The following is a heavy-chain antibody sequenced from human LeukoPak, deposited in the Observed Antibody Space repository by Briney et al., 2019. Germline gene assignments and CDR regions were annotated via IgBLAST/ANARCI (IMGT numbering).Heavy chain of an antibody. Sequence: PGGSLRLSCAASGFTFSSYSMNWVRQAPGKGLEWVSSISSSSSYIYYADSVKGRFTISRDNAKNSLYLQMNSLRAEDTAVYYCARDSNRRAPFDYWGQGTLVTVSS. CDR2: ISSSSSYI. V-gene: IGHV3-21*01. CDR3: ARDSNRRAPFDY. CDR1: GFTFSSYS. J-gene: IGHJ4*02.